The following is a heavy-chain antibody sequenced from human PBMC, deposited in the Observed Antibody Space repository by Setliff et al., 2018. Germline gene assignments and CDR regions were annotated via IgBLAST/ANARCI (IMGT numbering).Heavy chain of an antibody. V-gene: IGHV1-8*01. D-gene: IGHD5-12*01. CDR2: MNAHSGNS. CDR3: ARGKWFRLDKSAWSNWFDP. J-gene: IGHJ5*02. Sequence: ASVKVSCKASGYSFSDYDINWVRQAPGQGLEWMGWMNAHSGNSGCAQKFQGRVTMTRDTSISTAYMELNSLQHEDTAVYYCARGKWFRLDKSAWSNWFDPWGQGTLVTVSS. CDR1: GYSFSDYD.